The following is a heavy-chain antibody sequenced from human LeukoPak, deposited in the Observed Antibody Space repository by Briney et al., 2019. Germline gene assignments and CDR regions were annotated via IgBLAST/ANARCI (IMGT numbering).Heavy chain of an antibody. Sequence: PGGSRRLSCAASGFTFSNYWMSWVRQAPGKGLQWVANIKQDGSEKYYVDSVKGRFTISRDNAKKSLYLQMNSLRAEDTAVYYCARGYCSGRNCYYFDYWGQGILVTVSS. V-gene: IGHV3-7*01. J-gene: IGHJ4*02. CDR2: IKQDGSEK. CDR3: ARGYCSGRNCYYFDY. D-gene: IGHD2-15*01. CDR1: GFTFSNYW.